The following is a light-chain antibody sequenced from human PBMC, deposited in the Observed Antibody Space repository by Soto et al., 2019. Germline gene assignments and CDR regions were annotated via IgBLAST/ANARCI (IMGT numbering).Light chain of an antibody. CDR1: QSISSW. J-gene: IGKJ1*01. CDR3: QQYQSSWT. V-gene: IGKV1-5*01. CDR2: DAS. Sequence: DIQMTQSPSTLAASVGDRVIITCRASQSISSWLAWYQQKPGKVPNLLIYDASNLESGVPSRFSGSGSGTEFTLTISSLPPDDFATYYCQQYQSSWTFGQGTKVEIK.